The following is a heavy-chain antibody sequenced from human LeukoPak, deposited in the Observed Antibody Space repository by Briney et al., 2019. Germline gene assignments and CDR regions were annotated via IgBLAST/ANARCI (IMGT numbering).Heavy chain of an antibody. D-gene: IGHD6-13*01. CDR3: ARVRGSTFVVSWFDH. J-gene: IGHJ5*02. V-gene: IGHV3-30-3*01. CDR2: ISTDGSTK. Sequence: PGGSLRLSCAASGFTFRSYSMHWVRQAPGKGLEWVPVISTDGSTKYYADSVKGRFTISRDNSKNTLYLQMSGLRVDDTAVYYCARVRGSTFVVSWFDHWGQGTLVTVSS. CDR1: GFTFRSYS.